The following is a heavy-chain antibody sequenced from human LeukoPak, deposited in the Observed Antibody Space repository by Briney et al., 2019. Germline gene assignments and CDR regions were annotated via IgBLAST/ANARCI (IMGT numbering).Heavy chain of an antibody. J-gene: IGHJ4*02. CDR2: IYYSGTT. D-gene: IGHD1-1*01. V-gene: IGHV4-39*07. CDR1: GGSFSSSDYY. Sequence: SETLSLTCTVSGGSFSSSDYYWGWIRQPPGKGLEWIGSIYYSGTTYYNPSLKSRVTISVDTSKKQFSLKLRSVTAADTAVYCCARGAPTKRKLERLPGYFDYWGQGTLVTVSS. CDR3: ARGAPTKRKLERLPGYFDY.